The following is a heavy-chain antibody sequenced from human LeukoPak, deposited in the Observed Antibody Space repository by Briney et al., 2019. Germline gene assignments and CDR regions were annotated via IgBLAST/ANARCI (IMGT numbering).Heavy chain of an antibody. Sequence: GGSLRLSCAASGFTFSSYSMNWVRQAPGKWLEWVSSISSSSSHIYYAASVKGRFTISRDNAKYSMYQLMNSLRAEDTAVYYCARDDKWGHAPDAFDIWGQGTMVTVSS. CDR3: ARDDKWGHAPDAFDI. J-gene: IGHJ3*02. V-gene: IGHV3-21*01. CDR2: ISSSSSHI. CDR1: GFTFSSYS. D-gene: IGHD7-27*01.